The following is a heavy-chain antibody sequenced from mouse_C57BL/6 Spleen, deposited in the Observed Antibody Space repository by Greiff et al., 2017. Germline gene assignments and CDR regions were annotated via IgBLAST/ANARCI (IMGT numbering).Heavy chain of an antibody. Sequence: EVQVVESGGGLVQPGESLKLSCESNEYEFPSHDMSWVRKTPEKRLALVAAINSDGGSTYYPDTMERRFIISRDNTKKTLYLQMSSLRSEDTALYYCARRSPDYYGSSYWYFDVWGTGTTVTVSS. CDR1: EYEFPSHD. CDR3: ARRSPDYYGSSYWYFDV. V-gene: IGHV5-2*01. CDR2: INSDGGST. J-gene: IGHJ1*03. D-gene: IGHD1-1*01.